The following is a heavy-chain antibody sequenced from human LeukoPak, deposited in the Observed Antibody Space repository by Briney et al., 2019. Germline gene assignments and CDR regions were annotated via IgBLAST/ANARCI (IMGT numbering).Heavy chain of an antibody. J-gene: IGHJ6*02. CDR2: INDYTGNT. Sequence: SETLSLTCDVFGGSFTDYFWTWIRQSPGKGLEWIGEINDYTGNTNYNPSLNSRVSISLEKSKNQFSLELRSVTAADTAVYYCARGRIAKIVVVHGFHYGMDVWGQGTTVTVSS. CDR3: ARGRIAKIVVVHGFHYGMDV. V-gene: IGHV4-34*01. CDR1: GGSFTDYF. D-gene: IGHD3-22*01.